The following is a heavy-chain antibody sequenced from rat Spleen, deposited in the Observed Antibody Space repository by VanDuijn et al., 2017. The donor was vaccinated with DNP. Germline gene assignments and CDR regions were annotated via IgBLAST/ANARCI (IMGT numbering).Heavy chain of an antibody. CDR1: GFSLTSYA. CDR2: IWGDGST. J-gene: IGHJ2*01. V-gene: IGHV2-77*01. D-gene: IGHD1-1*01. Sequence: QVRLRESGPGLVQPSHTLSLTCTVSGFSLTSYAVSWVRQAPGKGLEWMGIIWGDGSTNYNSALKSRLSISRDTSKSQVFLTMNSLQTDDTAVYYCAEETTGVYWGQGVMVTVSS. CDR3: AEETTGVY.